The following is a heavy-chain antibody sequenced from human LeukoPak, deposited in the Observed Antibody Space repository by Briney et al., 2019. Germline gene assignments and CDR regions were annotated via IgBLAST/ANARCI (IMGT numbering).Heavy chain of an antibody. V-gene: IGHV1-3*01. D-gene: IGHD3-22*01. CDR3: ARWDFYYDSSDP. J-gene: IGHJ5*02. Sequence: ASVKVSCKASGYTFTNYAMYWLRQAPGQRLEWMGWINAGNGNTKYSQKFQGRVTITSDTSANTVYMELSSLRSEDTAVYYCARWDFYYDSSDPWGQGTLVTVSS. CDR2: INAGNGNT. CDR1: GYTFTNYA.